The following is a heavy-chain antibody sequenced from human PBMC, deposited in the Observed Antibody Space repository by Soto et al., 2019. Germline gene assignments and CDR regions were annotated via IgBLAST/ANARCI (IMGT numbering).Heavy chain of an antibody. CDR3: ARDRSYSNYDFPSGGMDV. CDR2: IGTAGDT. D-gene: IGHD4-4*01. V-gene: IGHV3-13*01. CDR1: GFTFSSYD. J-gene: IGHJ6*02. Sequence: GGSLRLSCAASGFTFSSYDMHWVRQATGKGLEWVSAIGTAGDTYYPGSVKGRFTISRENAKNSLYLQMNSLRAEDTAVYYCARDRSYSNYDFPSGGMDVWGQGTTVTVSS.